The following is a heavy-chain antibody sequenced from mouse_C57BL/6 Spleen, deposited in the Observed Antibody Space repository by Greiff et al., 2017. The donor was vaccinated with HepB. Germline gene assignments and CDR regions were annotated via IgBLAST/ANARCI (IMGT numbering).Heavy chain of an antibody. Sequence: QVTLKVSGPGILQPSQTLSLTCSFSGFSLSTFGMGVGWIRQPSGKGLEWLAHIWWDDDKYYNPALKSRLTISKDTSKNQVFLKVANVDTADTPTYYCARIPYYGSSYDFDFWGQGTTLTVSS. CDR1: GFSLSTFGMG. CDR3: ARIPYYGSSYDFDF. J-gene: IGHJ2*01. CDR2: IWWDDDK. D-gene: IGHD1-1*01. V-gene: IGHV8-8*01.